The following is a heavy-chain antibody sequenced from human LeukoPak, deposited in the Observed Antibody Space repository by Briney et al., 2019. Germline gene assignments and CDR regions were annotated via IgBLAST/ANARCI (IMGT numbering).Heavy chain of an antibody. J-gene: IGHJ4*02. CDR2: ISGGGDGT. Sequence: GGSLRLSCAASGFSLSNYVMNWVLQAPGKGLEWVSGISGGGDGTYYADSVKGRFTISRDNSKNTLHLQINSLRAEDTAIYYCAKGFWYSSSSAFEHWGQGVLVTVSS. D-gene: IGHD6-6*01. V-gene: IGHV3-23*01. CDR3: AKGFWYSSSSAFEH. CDR1: GFSLSNYV.